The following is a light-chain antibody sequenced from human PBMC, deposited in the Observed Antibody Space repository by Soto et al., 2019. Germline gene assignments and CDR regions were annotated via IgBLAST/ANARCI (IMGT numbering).Light chain of an antibody. J-gene: IGKJ1*01. CDR2: DAS. Sequence: EIVMTQSPATLSVSPGERATLSCRASQSISSKLAWYQQKGGQAPRLLIYDASTRANGIPARFSGSGSGKEFTLTITSLQSEDFAVYYCQQYNNWPRTFGQGTKVEIK. CDR1: QSISSK. CDR3: QQYNNWPRT. V-gene: IGKV3-15*01.